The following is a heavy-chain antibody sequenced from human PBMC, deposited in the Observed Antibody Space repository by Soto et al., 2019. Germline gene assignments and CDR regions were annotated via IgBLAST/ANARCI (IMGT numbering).Heavy chain of an antibody. D-gene: IGHD2-8*01. J-gene: IGHJ4*02. V-gene: IGHV4-34*01. CDR3: ARHEGNGNVWPLDY. Sequence: PSETLSLTCAVYSRSFRDYYWTWIRQSPGKGLEWIGNIHYSGSTYYMPSLRSRVTLSVDTSKNQFSLRLTSVTAEDTAVYYCARHEGNGNVWPLDYWGQGILVTVSS. CDR2: IHYSGST. CDR1: SRSFRDYY.